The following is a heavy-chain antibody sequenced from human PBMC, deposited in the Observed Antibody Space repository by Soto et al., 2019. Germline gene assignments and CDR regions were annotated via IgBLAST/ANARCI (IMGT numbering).Heavy chain of an antibody. CDR2: IDPSDSYT. D-gene: IGHD5-12*01. CDR1: GYSFTSYW. CDR3: ASQSVLVATIPLSYGMDV. V-gene: IGHV5-10-1*01. Sequence: GESLKISCKGSGYSFTSYWISWVRQMPGKGLEWMGRIDPSDSYTNYSPSFQGHVTISADKSISTAYLQWSSLKASDTAMYYCASQSVLVATIPLSYGMDVWGQGTTVTVSS. J-gene: IGHJ6*02.